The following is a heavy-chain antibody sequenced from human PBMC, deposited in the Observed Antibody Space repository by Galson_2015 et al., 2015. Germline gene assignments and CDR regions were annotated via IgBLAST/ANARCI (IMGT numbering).Heavy chain of an antibody. Sequence: SVKVSCKASGYTFTSYGISWVRQAPGQGLEWMGWISAYNGNTNYAQKLQGRVTMTTDTSTSTAYMELRSLRSDDTAVYYCARDYDILTGYYLGYWGLGTLVTVSS. J-gene: IGHJ4*02. CDR1: GYTFTSYG. CDR2: ISAYNGNT. D-gene: IGHD3-9*01. CDR3: ARDYDILTGYYLGY. V-gene: IGHV1-18*04.